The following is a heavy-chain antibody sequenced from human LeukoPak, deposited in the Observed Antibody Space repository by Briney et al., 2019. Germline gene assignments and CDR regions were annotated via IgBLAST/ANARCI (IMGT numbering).Heavy chain of an antibody. Sequence: VASVKVSCKASGYTFSISYIHWVRQAPGQGLEWMGIINPSGDTTNYAQKFQGRVTLTADTSTSTVYMELESLRSDDTAVYYCAFFFQAEDGIRYFDSDVWGQGTLVTVSS. CDR3: AFFFQAEDGIRYFDSDV. J-gene: IGHJ4*02. CDR1: GYTFSISY. V-gene: IGHV1-46*03. CDR2: INPSGDTT. D-gene: IGHD3-9*01.